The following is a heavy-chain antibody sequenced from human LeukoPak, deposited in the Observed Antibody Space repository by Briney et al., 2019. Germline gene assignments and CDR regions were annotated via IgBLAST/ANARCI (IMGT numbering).Heavy chain of an antibody. D-gene: IGHD4-17*01. CDR2: ISYDGSNK. CDR1: GFTFSSYG. V-gene: IGHV3-30*03. CDR3: ARAYGDYGGDY. Sequence: PGGSLRLSCAASGFTFSSYGMHWVRQAPGKGLEWVAVISYDGSNKYYADSVKGRFTISRDNSKNTLYLQMNSLRAEDTAVYYCARAYGDYGGDYWGQGTLVTVSS. J-gene: IGHJ4*02.